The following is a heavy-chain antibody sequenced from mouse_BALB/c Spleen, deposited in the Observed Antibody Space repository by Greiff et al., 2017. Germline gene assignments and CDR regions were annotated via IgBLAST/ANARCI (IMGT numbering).Heavy chain of an antibody. CDR2: INPGSGGT. CDR1: GYAFTNYL. J-gene: IGHJ2*01. CDR3: ARTGTFLYYFDY. D-gene: IGHD4-1*01. V-gene: IGHV1-54*03. Sequence: VMLVESGAELVRPGTSVKVSCKASGYAFTNYLIEWVKQRPGQGLEWIGVINPGSGGTNYNEKFKGKATLTADKSSSTAYMQLSSLTSDDSAVYFCARTGTFLYYFDYWGQGTTLTVSS.